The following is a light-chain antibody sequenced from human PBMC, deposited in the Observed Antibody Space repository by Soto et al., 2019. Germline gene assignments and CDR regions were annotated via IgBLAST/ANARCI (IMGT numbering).Light chain of an antibody. CDR1: QSLNRF. CDR2: TAS. V-gene: IGKV1-39*01. CDR3: QQSQGFPLT. Sequence: DIQMTHSPSSLSASVGDRVTITCRASQSLNRFLNWYQQKPGKAPKLLTSTASTLQHGVPSRFTGSGSGTDFTLTINNLQAADFATCYCQQSQGFPLTFGGGTKVEVK. J-gene: IGKJ4*01.